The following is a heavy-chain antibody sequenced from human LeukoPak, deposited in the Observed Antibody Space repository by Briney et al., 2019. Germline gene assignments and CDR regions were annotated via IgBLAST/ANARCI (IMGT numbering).Heavy chain of an antibody. CDR2: ISAYNGNT. CDR1: GYTFTSYA. Sequence: GASVKVSCKASGYTFTSYAMHWVRQAPGQRLEWMGWISAYNGNTNYAQKLQGRVTMTTDTSTSTAYMELRSLRSDDTAVYYCARVPYYDFWSGSNYYYGMDVWGQGTTVTVSS. J-gene: IGHJ6*02. CDR3: ARVPYYDFWSGSNYYYGMDV. D-gene: IGHD3-3*01. V-gene: IGHV1-18*01.